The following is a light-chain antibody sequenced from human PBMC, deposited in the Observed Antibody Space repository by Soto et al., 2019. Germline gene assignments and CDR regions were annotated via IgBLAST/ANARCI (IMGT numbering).Light chain of an antibody. Sequence: QSALTQPPSVSGSPGQSVTISCTGTGSDIGTFNRVSWYQQPPGTAPKLLIYDVNNRPSGVPDRFSGSKSGNTASLTISGLQAEDEADYYCSSYTSSGTYVFGTGTKVTVL. CDR2: DVN. CDR3: SSYTSSGTYV. V-gene: IGLV2-18*02. CDR1: GSDIGTFNR. J-gene: IGLJ1*01.